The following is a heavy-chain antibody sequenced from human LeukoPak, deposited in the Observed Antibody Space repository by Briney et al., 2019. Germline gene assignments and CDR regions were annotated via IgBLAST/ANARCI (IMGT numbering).Heavy chain of an antibody. CDR1: GGSIRNYF. J-gene: IGHJ3*01. CDR2: INYSGGT. V-gene: IGHV4-59*01. D-gene: IGHD1-26*01. Sequence: SETLSLTCTVSGGSIRNYFWSWIRQPPGKGLEWIGYINYSGGTNYNPLLKSRVTISVDTSKNQFSLKLNSVTAADTAVYYCARDGGRYRNDAFDFWGQGTVVTVSS. CDR3: ARDGGRYRNDAFDF.